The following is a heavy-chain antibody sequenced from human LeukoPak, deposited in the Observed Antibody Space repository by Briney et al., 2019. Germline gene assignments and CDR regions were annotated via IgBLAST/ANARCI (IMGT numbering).Heavy chain of an antibody. CDR2: IYYSGST. D-gene: IGHD3-3*01. J-gene: IGHJ3*02. V-gene: IGHV4-31*03. CDR1: GGSISSGGYY. CDR3: VRGMTGDNYDFWSGYYPSDAFDI. Sequence: SQTLSLTCTVSGGSISSGGYYWSWIRQHPGKGLEWIGYIYYSGSTYYNPSLKSRVTISVDTSKNQFSLKLSSVTAADTAVYYCVRGMTGDNYDFWSGYYPSDAFDIWGQGTMVTVSS.